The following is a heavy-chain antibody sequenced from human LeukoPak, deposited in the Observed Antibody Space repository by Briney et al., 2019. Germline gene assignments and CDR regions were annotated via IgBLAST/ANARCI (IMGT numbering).Heavy chain of an antibody. Sequence: GRSLRLSCAASGFTFDGYAMHWVRQAPGKGLEWVSGLSWNSGSITYADSVKGRFTISRDNAKKSLYLQMNNLRVEDTALYYCTKGPDYYGTFDYWGQGTLVTVSS. V-gene: IGHV3-9*01. CDR2: LSWNSGSI. CDR3: TKGPDYYGTFDY. D-gene: IGHD3-10*01. CDR1: GFTFDGYA. J-gene: IGHJ4*02.